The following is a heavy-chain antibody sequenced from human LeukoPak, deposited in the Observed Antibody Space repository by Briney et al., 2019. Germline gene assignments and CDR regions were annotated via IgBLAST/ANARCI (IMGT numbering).Heavy chain of an antibody. Sequence: SETLSLTCTVSGGSISSYYWSWIRQPAGKGLEWIGRIYTSGSTNYNPSLKSRVTMSVDTSKNQFSLKLSSVTAADTAVYYCARVGGEGELLVPFDWGQGTLVTVSS. CDR2: IYTSGST. V-gene: IGHV4-4*07. D-gene: IGHD3-10*01. CDR3: ARVGGEGELLVPFD. CDR1: GGSISSYY. J-gene: IGHJ4*02.